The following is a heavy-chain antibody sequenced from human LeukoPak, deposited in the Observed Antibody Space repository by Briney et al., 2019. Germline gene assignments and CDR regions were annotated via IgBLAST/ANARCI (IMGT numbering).Heavy chain of an antibody. Sequence: PGGSLRLSCAASGFTFSSYAMSWVRQAPGKGLEWVSAISGSGGSTHYADSVKGRFTISRDNSKNTLYLQMNSLRAEDTAVYYCAKVPGYYYDSSGYNWYFDLWGRGTLVTVSS. V-gene: IGHV3-23*01. CDR2: ISGSGGST. J-gene: IGHJ2*01. D-gene: IGHD3-22*01. CDR1: GFTFSSYA. CDR3: AKVPGYYYDSSGYNWYFDL.